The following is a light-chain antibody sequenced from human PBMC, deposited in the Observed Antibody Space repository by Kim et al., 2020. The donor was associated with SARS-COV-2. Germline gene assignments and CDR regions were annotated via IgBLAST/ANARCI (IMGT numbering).Light chain of an antibody. CDR2: EVR. V-gene: IGLV2-18*02. CDR1: SRDVGYYDR. CDR3: SSYTTSKTWV. Sequence: GQSVTISCTGTSRDVGYYDRVSWYQQPPGTAPKLMIYEVRNRPSGVPDRFSGFKSGNTASLTIFGLQAEDEADYYCSSYTTSKTWVFGGGTQLTVL. J-gene: IGLJ3*02.